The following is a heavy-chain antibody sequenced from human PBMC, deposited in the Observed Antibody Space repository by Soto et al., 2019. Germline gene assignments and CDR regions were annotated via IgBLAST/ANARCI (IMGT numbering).Heavy chain of an antibody. V-gene: IGHV3-23*01. CDR1: GFTFSRYA. Sequence: GGSLRLSCAASGFTFSRYAMSWVRQAPGKGLEWVSVISDSGGSTYYADSVKGRFTISRDNSKNTLHVQMNSLRAEDTAVYYCAKDVYYGSSGPNAFDIWGQGTMVTVSS. CDR3: AKDVYYGSSGPNAFDI. J-gene: IGHJ3*02. D-gene: IGHD3-22*01. CDR2: ISDSGGST.